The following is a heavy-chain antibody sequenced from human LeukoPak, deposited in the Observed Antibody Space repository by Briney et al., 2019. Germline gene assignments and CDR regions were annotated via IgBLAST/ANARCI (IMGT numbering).Heavy chain of an antibody. CDR3: ARLVVEMATSIGGYYFDY. D-gene: IGHD5-24*01. Sequence: PSETLSLTCAVPGGSISSSNWWSWVRQPPGKGLEWIGEIYHSGSTNYNPSLKSRVTISVDKSKNQFSLKLSSVTAADTAVYYCARLVVEMATSIGGYYFDYWGQGTLVTVSS. J-gene: IGHJ4*02. V-gene: IGHV4-4*02. CDR1: GGSISSSNW. CDR2: IYHSGST.